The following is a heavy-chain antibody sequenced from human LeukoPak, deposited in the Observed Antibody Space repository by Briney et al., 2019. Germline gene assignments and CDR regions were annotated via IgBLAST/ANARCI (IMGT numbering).Heavy chain of an antibody. V-gene: IGHV6-1*01. CDR1: GDSVSSNSAA. CDR3: ARDCSGGRCYGRTWGFDY. Sequence: SQTLSLTCAISGDSVSSNSAAWNWIRQSPSRGLQWLGRTYYSSKWFNDYALSVKSRITISPDTSMNHFSLQLNSVTPEDTAVYYCARDCSGGRCYGRTWGFDYWGQGTLVTVSS. CDR2: TYYSSKWFN. D-gene: IGHD2-15*01. J-gene: IGHJ4*02.